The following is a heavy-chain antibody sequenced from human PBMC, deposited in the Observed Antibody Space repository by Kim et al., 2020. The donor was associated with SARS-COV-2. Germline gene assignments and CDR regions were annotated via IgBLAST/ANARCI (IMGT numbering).Heavy chain of an antibody. CDR1: GFTVSSNY. CDR3: ARGRSRRDWFDP. CDR2: IYSGGST. V-gene: IGHV3-66*02. D-gene: IGHD1-26*01. J-gene: IGHJ5*02. Sequence: GGSLRLSCAASGFTVSSNYMSWVRQAPGKGLEWVSVIYSGGSTYYADSVKGRFTISRDNSKNTLYLQMNSLRAEDTAVYYCARGRSRRDWFDPWGQGTLVTVSS.